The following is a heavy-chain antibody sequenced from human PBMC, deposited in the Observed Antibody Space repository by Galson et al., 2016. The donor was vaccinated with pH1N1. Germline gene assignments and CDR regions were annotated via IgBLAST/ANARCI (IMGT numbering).Heavy chain of an antibody. D-gene: IGHD4-17*01. J-gene: IGHJ4*02. CDR1: GFSLRTSGVG. Sequence: PALVKPTQTLTLTCTFSGFSLRTSGVGVGWIRQPPGKALEWLALIYWDDDKRYSPSLKSRLTITKGTSKNQVVLTMTNMDPVDTATYYCARNGYGDYVGYFDYWGQGTLVTVSS. CDR2: IYWDDDK. V-gene: IGHV2-5*02. CDR3: ARNGYGDYVGYFDY.